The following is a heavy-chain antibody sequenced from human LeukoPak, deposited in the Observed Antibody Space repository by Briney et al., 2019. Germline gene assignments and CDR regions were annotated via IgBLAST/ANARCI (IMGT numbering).Heavy chain of an antibody. Sequence: GGSLRLSCAASGFTFSSYEMNWVRQAPGKGLEWVSGINWNGGSTGYADSVKGRFTISRDNAKNSLYLQMNSLRAEDTALYYCARDGYYDYVWGSYRYSDPYFDYWGQGTLVTVSS. CDR3: ARDGYYDYVWGSYRYSDPYFDY. CDR2: INWNGGST. V-gene: IGHV3-20*04. CDR1: GFTFSSYE. D-gene: IGHD3-16*02. J-gene: IGHJ4*02.